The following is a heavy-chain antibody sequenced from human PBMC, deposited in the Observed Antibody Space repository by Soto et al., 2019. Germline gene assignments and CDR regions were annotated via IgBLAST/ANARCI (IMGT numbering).Heavy chain of an antibody. CDR3: TMYSTTSGWFDP. V-gene: IGHV4-39*02. CDR2: IYYTGST. J-gene: IGHJ5*02. D-gene: IGHD6-13*01. CDR1: GDSINKNNFH. Sequence: SETLSLTCTVSGDSINKNNFHWAWIRQPPGEGLEWIGGIYYTGSTYYNPSLKSRVTISADTSKNHFSLQVTSVTAADTAVYYCTMYSTTSGWFDPWGQGTLVTVSS.